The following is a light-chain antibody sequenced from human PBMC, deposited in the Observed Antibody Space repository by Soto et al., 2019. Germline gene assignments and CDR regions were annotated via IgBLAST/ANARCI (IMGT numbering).Light chain of an antibody. J-gene: IGLJ2*01. V-gene: IGLV2-23*01. CDR1: SSDVGSYNL. Sequence: SALTQPASVSGSPGQSITLSCTGTSSDVGSYNLVSWYQQHPGKAPKLMIYEGSKRPSGVSNRFSGSKSGNTASLTISGLQAEDEADYYCCSYAGSSTPVVFGGGTKLTVL. CDR2: EGS. CDR3: CSYAGSSTPVV.